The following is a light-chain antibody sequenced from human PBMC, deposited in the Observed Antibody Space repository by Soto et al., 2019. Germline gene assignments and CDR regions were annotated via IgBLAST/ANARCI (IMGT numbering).Light chain of an antibody. CDR3: SSYAGSDTYV. J-gene: IGLJ1*01. CDR2: EVS. Sequence: QSALTQPPSASGSPGQSVTISCTGNSSDVGGYTSVSWYQQHPDKAPKLMIFEVSKRPSGVPDRFSGSKSGNTASLTVSGLQGEDEADYYCSSYAGSDTYVFGTGTKVTVL. CDR1: SSDVGGYTS. V-gene: IGLV2-8*01.